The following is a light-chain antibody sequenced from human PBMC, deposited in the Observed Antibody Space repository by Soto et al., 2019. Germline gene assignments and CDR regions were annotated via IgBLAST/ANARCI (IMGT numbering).Light chain of an antibody. J-gene: IGKJ2*01. CDR3: QQYENLPYT. CDR1: HDIRNY. V-gene: IGKV1-33*01. Sequence: DTQMTQSPSSLSASVGDRVTITCQASHDIRNYLNWYQQRPGRAPKLLIYDASNLETGVPTRFSGSASGTDFTFTNKGLQPEDIATYYCQQYENLPYTFGQGTKLEIK. CDR2: DAS.